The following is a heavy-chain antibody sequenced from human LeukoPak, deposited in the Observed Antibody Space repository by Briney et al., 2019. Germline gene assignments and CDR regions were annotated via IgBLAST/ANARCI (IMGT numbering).Heavy chain of an antibody. Sequence: TGGSLRLSCAASGFTFDDYAMHWVRQAPGKGLEWVSLISGDGGSTYYADSVKGRFTTSRDNSKNSLYLQMNSLRTEDTALYYCAKDVRSGSYFDYWGQGTLVTVSS. CDR2: ISGDGGST. V-gene: IGHV3-43*02. CDR3: AKDVRSGSYFDY. CDR1: GFTFDDYA. D-gene: IGHD1-26*01. J-gene: IGHJ4*02.